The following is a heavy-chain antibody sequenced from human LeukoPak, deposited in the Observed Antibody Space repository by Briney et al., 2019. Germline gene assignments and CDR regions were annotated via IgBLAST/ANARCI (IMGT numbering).Heavy chain of an antibody. CDR1: GGSFSGYY. CDR3: ARRMGRRFGEWYYYYHYMDV. D-gene: IGHD3-10*01. Sequence: SETLSLTCAVYGGSFSGYYWSWIRQPPGKGLEWIGEINHSGSGNYNSSLKSRVTISVDTSKNQFSLKVSSVTAADTAVYYCARRMGRRFGEWYYYYHYMDVWGKGTTVTISS. CDR2: INHSGSG. J-gene: IGHJ6*03. V-gene: IGHV4-34*01.